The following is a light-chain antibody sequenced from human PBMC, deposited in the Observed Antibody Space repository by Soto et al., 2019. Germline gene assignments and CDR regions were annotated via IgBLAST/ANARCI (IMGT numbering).Light chain of an antibody. CDR3: QQYDNWPLT. J-gene: IGKJ4*01. V-gene: IGKV3-15*01. Sequence: EIVMTHSPATLSVSPGERATLSCRASQSVRDNLAWYQQKPGQAPRLLIYGALTRATGIPARFSGSGSGTEFTLTISSLQSEDFAVYYCQQYDNWPLTFGGGTKVDIK. CDR1: QSVRDN. CDR2: GAL.